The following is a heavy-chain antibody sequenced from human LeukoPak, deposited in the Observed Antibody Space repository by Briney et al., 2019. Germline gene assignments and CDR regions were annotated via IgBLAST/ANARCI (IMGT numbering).Heavy chain of an antibody. CDR1: GYTFTSYG. V-gene: IGHV1-18*04. CDR3: AREGYCSGGSCRHNWFDP. Sequence: ASVKVSCKASGYTFTSYGISWVRQAPGQGLEWMGWISAYNGNTNYAQKLQGRLTMTTDTSTSTAYMELRSLRSDDTAVYYCAREGYCSGGSCRHNWFDPWGQGTLVTVSS. D-gene: IGHD2-15*01. J-gene: IGHJ5*02. CDR2: ISAYNGNT.